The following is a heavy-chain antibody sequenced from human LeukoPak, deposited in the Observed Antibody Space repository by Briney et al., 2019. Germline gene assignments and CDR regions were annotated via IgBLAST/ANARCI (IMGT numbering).Heavy chain of an antibody. CDR1: GFTFSSYG. CDR2: ISYDGSNK. V-gene: IGHV3-30*03. J-gene: IGHJ4*02. Sequence: QPGGSLRLSCAASGFTFSSYGMHWVRQAPGKGLEWVAVISYDGSNKYYADSVKGRFTISRDNSKNTLYLQMNSLRPEDTAVYYCARDPTPGYYSGSGTYSPVDYWGLGTLVTVSS. D-gene: IGHD3-10*01. CDR3: ARDPTPGYYSGSGTYSPVDY.